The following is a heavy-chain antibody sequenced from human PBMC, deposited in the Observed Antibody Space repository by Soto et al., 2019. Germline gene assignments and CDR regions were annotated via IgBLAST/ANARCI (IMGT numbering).Heavy chain of an antibody. Sequence: GGSLRLSCAASGFTFSSYSMNWVRQAPGKGLEWVSYISSSSSTIYYADSVKGRFTISRDNAKNSLYLQMNSLRDEDTAVYYCARGFHVVVTANDAFDIWGQGTMVTVSS. V-gene: IGHV3-48*02. D-gene: IGHD2-21*02. CDR1: GFTFSSYS. CDR3: ARGFHVVVTANDAFDI. CDR2: ISSSSSTI. J-gene: IGHJ3*02.